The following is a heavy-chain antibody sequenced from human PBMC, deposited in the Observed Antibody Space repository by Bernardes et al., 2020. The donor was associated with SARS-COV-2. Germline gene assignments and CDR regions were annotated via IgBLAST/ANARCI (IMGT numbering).Heavy chain of an antibody. J-gene: IGHJ6*02. D-gene: IGHD3-9*01. CDR2: FDPEDGET. CDR1: GYTLTELS. V-gene: IGHV1-24*01. Sequence: ASLKVSCKVSGYTLTELSMHWVRQAPGKGLEWMGGFDPEDGETIYAQKFQGRVTMTEDTSTDTAYMELCSLRSEDTAVYYCATDQRYYDILTGRTYYYGMDVWGQGTTVTVSS. CDR3: ATDQRYYDILTGRTYYYGMDV.